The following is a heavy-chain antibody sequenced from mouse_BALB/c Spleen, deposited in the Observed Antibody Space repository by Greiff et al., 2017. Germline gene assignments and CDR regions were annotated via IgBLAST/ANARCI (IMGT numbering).Heavy chain of an antibody. CDR1: GYTFSSYW. V-gene: IGHV1-9*01. Sequence: QVQLQQSGAELMKPGASVKISCKATGYTFSSYWIEWVKQRPGHGLEWIGEILPGSGSTNYNEKFKGKATFTADTSSNTAYMQLSSLTSEDSAVYYCAPITTVVDAMDYWGQGTSVTVSS. D-gene: IGHD1-1*01. CDR3: APITTVVDAMDY. J-gene: IGHJ4*01. CDR2: ILPGSGST.